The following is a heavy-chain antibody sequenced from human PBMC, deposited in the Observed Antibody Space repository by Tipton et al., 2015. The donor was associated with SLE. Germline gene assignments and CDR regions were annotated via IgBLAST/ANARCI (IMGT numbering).Heavy chain of an antibody. Sequence: TLSLTCTVSGYSISSGYYWGWIRQPPGKGLEWIGNIYHSGNTYYNPSLKSRVTISADTAKNHFSLKLSSVTAADTAVYYCAAQLYNDHGHAFNSWGQGTMVTVSS. D-gene: IGHD4/OR15-4a*01. CDR3: AAQLYNDHGHAFNS. CDR1: GYSISSGYY. CDR2: IYHSGNT. J-gene: IGHJ3*02. V-gene: IGHV4-38-2*02.